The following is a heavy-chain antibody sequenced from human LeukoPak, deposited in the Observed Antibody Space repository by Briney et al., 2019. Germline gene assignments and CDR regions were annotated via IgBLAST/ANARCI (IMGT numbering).Heavy chain of an antibody. CDR2: IHPGDSDT. V-gene: IGHV5-51*01. CDR1: RYSFTNYW. J-gene: IGHJ4*02. D-gene: IGHD2-8*01. CDR3: ARSSAPFYCSHGVCSSFDY. Sequence: GESLKISCKVSRYSFTNYWIGWVRQMPGKGLEWMGIIHPGDSDTRYSPSFQGQVTISVDKSISTAYLQWSSLKAADTAMYYCARSSAPFYCSHGVCSSFDYWGQGTLVTVSS.